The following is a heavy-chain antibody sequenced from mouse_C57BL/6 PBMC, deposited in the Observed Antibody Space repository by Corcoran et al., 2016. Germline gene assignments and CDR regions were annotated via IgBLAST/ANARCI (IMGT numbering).Heavy chain of an antibody. CDR2: INTYSGVP. D-gene: IGHD3-1*01. CDR1: GYTFTTYG. J-gene: IGHJ4*01. CDR3: AREGSVGDY. Sequence: QIQLVQSGPELKKPGEPVKISCKASGYTFTTYGMSWVKQAPGKGLKWMGWINTYSGVPTYADDFKGRFAFSLETSASTAYLQINNLKNEDTATYFCAREGSVGDYWGQGTSVTVSS. V-gene: IGHV9-3*01.